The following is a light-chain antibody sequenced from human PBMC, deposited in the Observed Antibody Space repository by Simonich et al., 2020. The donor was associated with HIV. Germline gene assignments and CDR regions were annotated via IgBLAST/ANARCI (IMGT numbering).Light chain of an antibody. J-gene: IGKJ4*01. CDR1: QSVSSY. V-gene: IGKV3-11*01. CDR2: DAS. Sequence: EIVMTQSPATLSVFPGDRATLSCRASQSVSSYLAWYQQKPGQAPRLLIYDASNRATGIPARFSGSGSGTDFTLTISSLEPEDFAVYYCQQRSNWLTFGGGTKVEIK. CDR3: QQRSNWLT.